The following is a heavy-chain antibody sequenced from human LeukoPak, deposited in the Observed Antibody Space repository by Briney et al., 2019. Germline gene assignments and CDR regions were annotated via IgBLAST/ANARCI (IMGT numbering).Heavy chain of an antibody. CDR1: GITFNTYW. D-gene: IGHD3-16*01. Sequence: GGSLRLSCAASGITFNTYWISWVRQAPGKGLEWLATINQDGGEKYYVDSVKGRFTISRDNAKNSLFLQMNSLRAEDTAVYYCTTFYTRLTDYWGQGTLVTVSS. J-gene: IGHJ4*02. CDR2: INQDGGEK. CDR3: TTFYTRLTDY. V-gene: IGHV3-7*05.